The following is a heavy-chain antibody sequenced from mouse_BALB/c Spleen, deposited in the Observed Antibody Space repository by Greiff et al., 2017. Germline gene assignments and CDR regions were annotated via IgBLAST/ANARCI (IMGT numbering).Heavy chain of an antibody. J-gene: IGHJ4*01. Sequence: QVQLQQSGAELMKPGASVKISCKATGYTFSSYWIEWVKQRPGHGLEWIGEILPGSGSTNYNEKFKGKATFPADTSSNTAYMQLSSLTSEDSAVYYCARRGGDGYYFYAMDYWGQGTSVTVSS. V-gene: IGHV1-9*01. CDR1: GYTFSSYW. CDR2: ILPGSGST. D-gene: IGHD2-3*01. CDR3: ARRGGDGYYFYAMDY.